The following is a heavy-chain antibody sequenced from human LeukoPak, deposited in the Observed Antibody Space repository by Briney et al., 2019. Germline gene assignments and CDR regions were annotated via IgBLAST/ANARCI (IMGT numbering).Heavy chain of an antibody. J-gene: IGHJ4*02. CDR3: ARRLTYDSRAYYCLDY. CDR2: IFPGDSDT. Sequence: KDGESLKISCKGSGYSFTSYWIGWVRQKPGKGLEWMEIIFPGDSDTRYSPSFQGQVTISADKSISTAYLQWSSLKASDTAMYYCARRLTYDSRAYYCLDYWGQGTLVTVSS. V-gene: IGHV5-51*01. CDR1: GYSFTSYW. D-gene: IGHD3-22*01.